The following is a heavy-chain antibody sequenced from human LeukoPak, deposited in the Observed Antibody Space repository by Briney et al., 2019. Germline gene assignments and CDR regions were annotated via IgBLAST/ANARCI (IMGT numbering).Heavy chain of an antibody. D-gene: IGHD6-19*01. CDR3: ARHGTSGWD. J-gene: IGHJ4*02. Sequence: KPSGTLSLTCAVYGGSFSGYYWSWIRQPPGKGLEWIGEINHSGSTNYNPSLKSRVTISVDTSKNQFSLKLSSVTATDTAIYYCARHGTSGWDWGQGTLVTVSS. CDR1: GGSFSGYY. V-gene: IGHV4-34*01. CDR2: INHSGST.